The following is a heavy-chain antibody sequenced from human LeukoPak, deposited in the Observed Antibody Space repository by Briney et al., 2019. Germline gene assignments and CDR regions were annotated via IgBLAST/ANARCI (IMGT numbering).Heavy chain of an antibody. CDR2: IWSDGSNK. J-gene: IGHJ4*02. CDR1: GXTFSTYG. Sequence: PGGSLILSCAASGXTFSTYGMHWVRQAPGKGLEWVAVIWSDGSNKYYADSVKGRFSISRDNSKNTLFLQMNSLRAEDTAVYYCARYGSALDSWGQGTLVTVSS. CDR3: ARYGSALDS. V-gene: IGHV3-33*01. D-gene: IGHD6-19*01.